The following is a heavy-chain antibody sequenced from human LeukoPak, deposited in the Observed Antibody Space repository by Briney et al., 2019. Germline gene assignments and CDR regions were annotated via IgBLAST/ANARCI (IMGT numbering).Heavy chain of an antibody. D-gene: IGHD5-18*01. CDR2: IGGSGGCT. Sequence: GGSLRLSCAASGFTCSSYAMSWVGQSPGKGLEWVSAIGGSGGCTYYADSVKGRFTISRENSKNTLYLQMNSVRAEDTAVYYCAKGYSYGYPRWGQGTLVTVSS. CDR1: GFTCSSYA. CDR3: AKGYSYGYPR. J-gene: IGHJ4*02. V-gene: IGHV3-23*01.